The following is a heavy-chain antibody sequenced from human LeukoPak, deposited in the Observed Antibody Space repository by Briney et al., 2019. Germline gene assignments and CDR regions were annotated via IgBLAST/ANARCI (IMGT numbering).Heavy chain of an antibody. CDR1: GFTFSSYS. J-gene: IGHJ4*02. D-gene: IGHD3-22*01. Sequence: PGGSLRLSCAASGFTFSSYSMNWVRQAPGKGLEWVSSISSSSSYIYYADSVKGRFTISRDNAKNSLYLQMNSLRAEDTAVYYCARGLAYYDSSGYPYFDYWGQGTLVTVSS. V-gene: IGHV3-21*01. CDR2: ISSSSSYI. CDR3: ARGLAYYDSSGYPYFDY.